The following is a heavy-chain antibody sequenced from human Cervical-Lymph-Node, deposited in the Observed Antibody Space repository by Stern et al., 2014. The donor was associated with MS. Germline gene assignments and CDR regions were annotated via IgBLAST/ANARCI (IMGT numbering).Heavy chain of an antibody. CDR2: ISSSGRTR. Sequence: VQLVESGGGLVKPGGSLRLSCAASGFTFSDYYMSWIRQAPGKGLEWLPYISSSGRTRPYADSVKGRFTISRDNAKNSLYLQMNSLRAEDTAVYYCARAEIAAGVYYFDYWGQGTLVTVSS. J-gene: IGHJ4*02. CDR1: GFTFSDYY. D-gene: IGHD6-13*01. CDR3: ARAEIAAGVYYFDY. V-gene: IGHV3-11*01.